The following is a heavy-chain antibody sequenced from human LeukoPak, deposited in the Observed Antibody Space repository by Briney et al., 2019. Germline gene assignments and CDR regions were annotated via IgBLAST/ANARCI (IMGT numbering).Heavy chain of an antibody. Sequence: PGGSLRLSCAASGFSFSNYAMTWVRQAPGKGLEWVSTISGSGDRTYYADSVKGRFTISRDNSKNMLYVQMNSLRAEDTAVYYCAKDIRSSWYYFQDWGQGTLVTVSS. CDR1: GFSFSNYA. D-gene: IGHD6-13*01. V-gene: IGHV3-23*01. CDR2: ISGSGDRT. CDR3: AKDIRSSWYYFQD. J-gene: IGHJ1*01.